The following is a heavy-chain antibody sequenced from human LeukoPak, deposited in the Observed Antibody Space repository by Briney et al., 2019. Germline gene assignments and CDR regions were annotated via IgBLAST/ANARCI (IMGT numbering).Heavy chain of an antibody. Sequence: SETLSLTCTVSGGSISSGDYYWSWIRQPPGKGLEWIAYMYYSGSTYYNPSLKSRVTTSADTSKNQLSLKLSSVTAADTAGYYCARPYYYDSRIDPWGQGILVTVSS. J-gene: IGHJ5*02. D-gene: IGHD3-22*01. V-gene: IGHV4-30-4*01. CDR3: ARPYYYDSRIDP. CDR1: GGSISSGDYY. CDR2: MYYSGST.